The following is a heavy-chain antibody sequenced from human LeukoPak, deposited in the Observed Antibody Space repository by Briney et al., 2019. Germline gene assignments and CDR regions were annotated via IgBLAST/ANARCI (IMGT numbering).Heavy chain of an antibody. V-gene: IGHV4-39*01. CDR2: INYSGRT. J-gene: IGHJ5*02. Sequence: PSQSLSLICTVSSGSISISCYYSGWLRLPPWNGLEFIIIINYSGRTFYNPSLQSRVTISAATSKTQFSLKLNSVTAADTAVYYCARRREGVSWFDHWGQGTLVTVSS. CDR3: ARRREGVSWFDH. CDR1: SGSISISCYY. D-gene: IGHD3-10*01.